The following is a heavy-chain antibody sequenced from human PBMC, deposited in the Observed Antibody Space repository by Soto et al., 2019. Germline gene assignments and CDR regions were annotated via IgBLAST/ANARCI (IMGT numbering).Heavy chain of an antibody. CDR1: GGTFSSYA. V-gene: IGHV1-69*01. J-gene: IGHJ6*02. CDR3: ASPPRGCSSTSCYLDYYYGMDV. D-gene: IGHD2-2*01. CDR2: IIPIFGTA. Sequence: QVQLVQSGAEVKKPGSSVKVSCKASGGTFSSYAISWVRQAPGQGLEWMGGIIPIFGTANYAQKFQGRVTITADESMRTAYMELSRLRSEDTAVYYCASPPRGCSSTSCYLDYYYGMDVWGQGTTVTVS.